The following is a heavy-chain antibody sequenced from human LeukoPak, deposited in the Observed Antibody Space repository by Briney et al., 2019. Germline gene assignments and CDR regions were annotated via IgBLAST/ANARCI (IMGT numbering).Heavy chain of an antibody. V-gene: IGHV4-39*07. D-gene: IGHD6-13*01. J-gene: IGHJ4*02. CDR2: VYYSGTT. CDR1: GDSISSSTSY. CDR3: ASAEPRGIIWYPY. Sequence: PSETLSLTCSVSGDSISSSTSYWGWIRQTPGKGLEWIATVYYSGTTYYNPSLKSRVTISLDTSKYQFSLKLSSVTAADTAVYYCASAEPRGIIWYPYWGQGTLVTVSS.